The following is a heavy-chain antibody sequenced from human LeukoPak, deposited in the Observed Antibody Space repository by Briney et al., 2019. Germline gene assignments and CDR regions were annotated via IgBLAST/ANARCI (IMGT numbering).Heavy chain of an antibody. J-gene: IGHJ4*02. V-gene: IGHV4-39*01. CDR2: IYYSGST. Sequence: SETLSLTCTVSGGSISSSSYYWGWIRQPPGKGLEWIGSIYYSGSTYYNPSLKSRVTISVDTSKNQFSLKLSSVTAADTAVYYSARHTGGWGSFDYWGQGTLVTVSS. D-gene: IGHD7-27*01. CDR1: GGSISSSSYY. CDR3: ARHTGGWGSFDY.